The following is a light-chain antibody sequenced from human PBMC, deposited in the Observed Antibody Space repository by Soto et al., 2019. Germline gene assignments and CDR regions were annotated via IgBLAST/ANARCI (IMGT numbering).Light chain of an antibody. CDR3: QQYYSTLIT. Sequence: DIALTQSPDSLALSLGERATMNCKSSQSVLYSSYNKSYLAWYQVKPGRPPKLLFSWASTRESGVPDRFSGSGSVTDFTLTISSLQAEDVAVYYCQQYYSTLITFGQGTRLEIK. CDR1: QSVLYSSYNKSY. J-gene: IGKJ5*01. CDR2: WAS. V-gene: IGKV4-1*01.